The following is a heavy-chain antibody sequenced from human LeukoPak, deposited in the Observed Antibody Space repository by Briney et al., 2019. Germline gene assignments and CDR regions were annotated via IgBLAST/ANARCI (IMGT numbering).Heavy chain of an antibody. CDR2: TRPDGTNK. CDR1: GFTFSDYG. Sequence: PGGSLRLSCAASGFTFSDYGIHWVRQAPGKGLEWVAFTRPDGTNKYYTDSVKGRFTISRDISKNTLYLQMNSLRPDDTATYFCAREIGTYPKYNWFDPWGQGSLVTVCS. D-gene: IGHD1-1*01. CDR3: AREIGTYPKYNWFDP. V-gene: IGHV3-30*02. J-gene: IGHJ5*02.